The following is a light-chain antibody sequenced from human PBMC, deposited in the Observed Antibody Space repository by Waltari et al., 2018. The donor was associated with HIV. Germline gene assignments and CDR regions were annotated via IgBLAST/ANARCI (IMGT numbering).Light chain of an antibody. CDR2: SNN. CDR1: SSNIGSNT. CDR3: AAWDDSLGGVV. V-gene: IGLV1-44*01. J-gene: IGLJ3*02. Sequence: QSVLTQPPSASGTPGQRVTISCSGSSSNIGSNTVNWYQQLPGTAPKVLLYSNNQRPSGAPDRVSGSKSGTSASLAISGLQSEDEADYYCAAWDDSLGGVVFGGGTKLTVL.